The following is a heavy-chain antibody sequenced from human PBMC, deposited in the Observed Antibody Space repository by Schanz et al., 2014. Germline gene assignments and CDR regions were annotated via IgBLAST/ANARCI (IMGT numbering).Heavy chain of an antibody. V-gene: IGHV3-23*04. D-gene: IGHD3-10*01. CDR2: INGSGNAT. J-gene: IGHJ4*02. Sequence: EVQLVESGGDLVQPGGSLRLSCAASGFGFDDYAMSWVRQAPGKGLEWVAAINGSGNATYYADSVKGRFTISRDNSRNTLFLQMKRLRVEDTAVYYCAKDQGSYGSGSYSYFDYWGQGTLVTVSS. CDR1: GFGFDDYA. CDR3: AKDQGSYGSGSYSYFDY.